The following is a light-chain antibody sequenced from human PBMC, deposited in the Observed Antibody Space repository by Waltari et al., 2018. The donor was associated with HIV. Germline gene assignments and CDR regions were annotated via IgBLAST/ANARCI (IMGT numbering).Light chain of an antibody. J-gene: IGLJ1*01. CDR3: SSYTSSSTLDV. V-gene: IGLV2-14*01. Sequence: QSALTQPAPVPGSPGQSIPSSCTRTRGDVGGENYVPCYQQYPGKAPKLIIYEVNNRPSGVSDRFSGSKSGNTASLTISGLQAEDEADYYCSSYTSSSTLDVFGTGTEVTVL. CDR2: EVN. CDR1: RGDVGGENY.